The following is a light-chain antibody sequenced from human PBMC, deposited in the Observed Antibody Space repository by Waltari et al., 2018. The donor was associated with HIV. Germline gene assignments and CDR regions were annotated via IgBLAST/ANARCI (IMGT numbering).Light chain of an antibody. CDR1: PSVSSN. Sequence: ELVLTQSPVSLSLSPGERATLSCRASPSVSSNLAWYQHKPGQAPSLLLYGASTRATGIPARFSGSGSGTEFTLTIDSLQPDDFTLYYCQQYNNWPRTFGQGTKVEI. V-gene: IGKV3-15*01. CDR3: QQYNNWPRT. J-gene: IGKJ1*01. CDR2: GAS.